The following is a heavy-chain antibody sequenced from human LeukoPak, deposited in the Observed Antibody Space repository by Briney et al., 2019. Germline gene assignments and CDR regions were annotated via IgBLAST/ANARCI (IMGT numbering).Heavy chain of an antibody. CDR3: ARGGIQVSGIDEFDY. Sequence: PGRSLRLSCAASGFTFSTYAMHWVRQAPGKGLEWVAVISYDGNNEFYADSVKGRFTISRENAESSLYLQMNSLRAEDTAVYYCARGGIQVSGIDEFDYWGQGTLVTVSS. J-gene: IGHJ4*02. V-gene: IGHV3-30*07. CDR1: GFTFSTYA. D-gene: IGHD6-19*01. CDR2: ISYDGNNE.